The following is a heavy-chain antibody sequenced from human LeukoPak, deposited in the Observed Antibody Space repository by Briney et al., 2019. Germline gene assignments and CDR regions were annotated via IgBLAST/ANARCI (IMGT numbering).Heavy chain of an antibody. J-gene: IGHJ6*03. CDR1: GGSFSGYY. CDR2: IYYSGST. D-gene: IGHD3-10*01. Sequence: PSETLSLTCAVYGGSFSGYYWSWIRQPPGKGLEWIGYIYYSGSTNYNPSLKSRVTISVDTSKNQFSLKLSSVTAADTAVYYCARAPTYCYGSGTYYYYMDVWGKGTTVTVSS. CDR3: ARAPTYCYGSGTYYYYMDV. V-gene: IGHV4-59*01.